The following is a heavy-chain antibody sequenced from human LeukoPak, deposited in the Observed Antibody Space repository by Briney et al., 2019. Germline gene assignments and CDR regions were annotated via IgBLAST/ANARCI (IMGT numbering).Heavy chain of an antibody. CDR2: FDPEDGET. D-gene: IGHD3-3*01. CDR3: AKDERFLEWLDYGMDV. CDR1: GYTLTELS. V-gene: IGHV1-24*01. J-gene: IGHJ6*02. Sequence: ASVKVSCKVSGYTLTELSMHWVRQAPGKGLEWMGGFDPEDGETIYAQKFQGRVTMTEVTSTDTAYMELSSLRSEDTAVYYCAKDERFLEWLDYGMDVWGQGTTVTVSS.